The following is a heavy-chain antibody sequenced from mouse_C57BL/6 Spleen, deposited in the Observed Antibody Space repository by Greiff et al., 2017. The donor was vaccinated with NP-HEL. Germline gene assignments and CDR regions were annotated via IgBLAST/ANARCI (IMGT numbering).Heavy chain of an antibody. CDR3: ASLYYDYDDSDY. J-gene: IGHJ2*01. CDR1: GYTFTDYN. Sequence: VQLQQSGPELVKPGASVKMSCKASGYTFTDYNMHWVKQSHGKSLEWIGYINPNNGGTSYNQKFKGKATLTVNKSSSTAYMELRSLTSEDSAVYYCASLYYDYDDSDYWGQGTTLTVSS. D-gene: IGHD2-4*01. CDR2: INPNNGGT. V-gene: IGHV1-22*01.